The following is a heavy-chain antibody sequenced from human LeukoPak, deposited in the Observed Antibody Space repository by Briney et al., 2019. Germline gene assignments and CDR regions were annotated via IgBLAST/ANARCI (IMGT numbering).Heavy chain of an antibody. CDR3: ARDQAWSSDY. CDR2: ISGQSSAI. Sequence: GGSLRLSCAASGFTFSTYSMNWVRQAPGKGLEWISYISGQSSAIYYAASVKGRFTISRDNAINSLYLQMNSLRAEDTAVYYCARDQAWSSDYWRRGTLVTVSS. J-gene: IGHJ4*02. V-gene: IGHV3-48*01. CDR1: GFTFSTYS. D-gene: IGHD2-8*02.